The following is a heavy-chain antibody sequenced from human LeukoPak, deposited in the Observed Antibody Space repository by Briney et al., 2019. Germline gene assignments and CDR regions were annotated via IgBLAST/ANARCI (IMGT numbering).Heavy chain of an antibody. CDR3: ARRRYYDGSGYLE. CDR2: IYYSGRT. V-gene: IGHV4-39*01. Sequence: SETLSLTCSVSGDFVSRSDSYWDWIRQPPGKGLEWIGTIYYSGRTYYSPSLKSRVTMSVDPSNNQFSLNLRSVTAADTAVYYCARRRYYDGSGYLEWGQGTLLSVSS. CDR1: GDFVSRSDSY. D-gene: IGHD3-22*01. J-gene: IGHJ1*01.